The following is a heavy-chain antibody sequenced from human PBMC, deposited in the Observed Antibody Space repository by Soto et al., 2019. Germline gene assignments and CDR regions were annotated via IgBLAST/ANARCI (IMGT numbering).Heavy chain of an antibody. CDR3: AKGGFCSGATCYVDY. CDR2: ISGNGATA. J-gene: IGHJ4*02. D-gene: IGHD2-15*01. Sequence: EVQLLESGGGLVQPGGSLRLSCAASGFTFSSYAMSWVRQAPGKALEWVSAISGNGATAYYADSVKGRFTSSSDNAKNTRFLQMNSLSAEDTAVYYCAKGGFCSGATCYVDYCGQGTLVTVCS. V-gene: IGHV3-23*01. CDR1: GFTFSSYA.